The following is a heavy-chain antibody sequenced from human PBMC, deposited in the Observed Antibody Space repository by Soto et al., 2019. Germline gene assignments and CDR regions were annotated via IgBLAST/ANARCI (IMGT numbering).Heavy chain of an antibody. V-gene: IGHV1-3*01. Sequence: ASVKVSCKASGYTFTSYAMHWVRQAPGQRLEWMGWINAGNGNTKYSQKFQGRVTITRDTSASTAYMELSSLRSEDTAVYYCARDSGYFDWLPTDWGQGTLVTVSS. CDR2: INAGNGNT. CDR3: ARDSGYFDWLPTD. CDR1: GYTFTSYA. D-gene: IGHD3-9*01. J-gene: IGHJ4*02.